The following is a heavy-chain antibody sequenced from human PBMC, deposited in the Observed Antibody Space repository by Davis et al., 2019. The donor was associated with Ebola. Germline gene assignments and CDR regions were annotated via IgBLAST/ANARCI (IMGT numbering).Heavy chain of an antibody. V-gene: IGHV3-30*03. J-gene: IGHJ4*02. CDR1: GFTFSSYD. CDR3: AGKDYYFDC. Sequence: GESLKISCSASGFTFSSYDMHWVRQAPGKGLEWVAAVSYDGSDTYYGDSVKGRFTISRDNSRNTVYLQMWSLTIEDTAVYYCAGKDYYFDCWGQGTLVAVSP. CDR2: VSYDGSDT.